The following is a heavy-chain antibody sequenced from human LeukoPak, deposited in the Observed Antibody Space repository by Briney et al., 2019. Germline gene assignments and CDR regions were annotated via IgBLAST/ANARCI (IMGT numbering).Heavy chain of an antibody. J-gene: IGHJ5*02. CDR3: ARGRYGGKGNWFDP. Sequence: ASVKVSCKASGYTFTGYYMHWVRQAPGQGLECMGWINPNSGGTNYAQKFQGRVTMTRDTSISTAYMELSRLRSDDTAVYYCARGRYGGKGNWFDPWGQGTLVTVSS. CDR2: INPNSGGT. V-gene: IGHV1-2*02. D-gene: IGHD4-23*01. CDR1: GYTFTGYY.